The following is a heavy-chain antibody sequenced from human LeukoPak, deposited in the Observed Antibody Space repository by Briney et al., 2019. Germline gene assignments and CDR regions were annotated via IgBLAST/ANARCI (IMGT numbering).Heavy chain of an antibody. CDR2: ISGSGGST. V-gene: IGHV3-23*01. D-gene: IGHD4-17*01. CDR1: GFTFSSYA. J-gene: IGHJ5*02. Sequence: QTGGSLRLSCAASGFTFSSYAMSWVRQAPGKGLEWVSAISGSGGSTYYADSVKGRFTISRDNSKNTLYLQMNSLRAEDTAVYYCAKGPRSGDYAYWFDPWGQGTLVTVSS. CDR3: AKGPRSGDYAYWFDP.